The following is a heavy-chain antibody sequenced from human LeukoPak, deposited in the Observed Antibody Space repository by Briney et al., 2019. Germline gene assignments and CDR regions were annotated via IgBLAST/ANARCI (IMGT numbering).Heavy chain of an antibody. CDR3: AKDWGSSGWYNWFGS. CDR1: GFTIANHG. CDR2: ISHHGEAE. V-gene: IGHV3-30*18. J-gene: IGHJ5*01. D-gene: IGHD6-19*01. Sequence: PGTSLRLACAVSGFTIANHGMHWVRQAPGKGLEWVATISHHGEAEYYGDSVRGRLTISRDTSNNTLYLQMYSLRIEDTGVYYCAKDWGSSGWYNWFGSWGRGTLVTVSS.